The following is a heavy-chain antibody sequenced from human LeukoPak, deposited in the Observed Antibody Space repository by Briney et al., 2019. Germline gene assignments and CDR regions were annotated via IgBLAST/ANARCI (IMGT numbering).Heavy chain of an antibody. CDR3: ARAKYYYGSGSPFDP. D-gene: IGHD3-10*01. V-gene: IGHV4-34*01. CDR1: GGSFSGYY. Sequence: PSETLSLTCAVYGGSFSGYYWSWIRQPPGKGLEWIGEINHSGSTNYNPSLKSRVTISVDTSKNQFSLKLSSVTAADTAVYYCARAKYYYGSGSPFDPWGQGTLVTVSS. J-gene: IGHJ5*02. CDR2: INHSGST.